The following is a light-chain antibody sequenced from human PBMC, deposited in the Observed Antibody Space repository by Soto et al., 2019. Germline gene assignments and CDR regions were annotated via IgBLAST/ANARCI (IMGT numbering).Light chain of an antibody. CDR3: QQFNSYPLT. CDR1: QGISSY. CDR2: AAS. Sequence: IQLTQSPSFLSASIGDRVTITCRASQGISSYLAWYQQKPGKAPNVLIYAASTLQSGVRSRFSGSGSGTEFTLTISSLQPEDFATYYCQQFNSYPLTFGGGTKVDNK. V-gene: IGKV1-9*01. J-gene: IGKJ4*01.